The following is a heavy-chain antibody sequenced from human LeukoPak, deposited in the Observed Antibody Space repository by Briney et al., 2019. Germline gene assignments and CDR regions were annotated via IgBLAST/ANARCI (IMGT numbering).Heavy chain of an antibody. CDR1: RFTASSNY. D-gene: IGHD6-13*01. V-gene: IGHV3-53*01. CDR2: IYSGGST. J-gene: IGHJ6*02. Sequence: RRSLRLSCAASRFTASSNYMSWVRQAAGKGLGWGSVIYSGGSTYYADSVKGRFTISRDNSKNTLYLQMNSLRAEDTAVYYSASPSSWYYYYGMDVWGQGTTVTVSS. CDR3: ASPSSWYYYYGMDV.